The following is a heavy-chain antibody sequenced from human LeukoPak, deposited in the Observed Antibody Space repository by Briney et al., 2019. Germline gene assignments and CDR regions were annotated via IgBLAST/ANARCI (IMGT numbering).Heavy chain of an antibody. Sequence: GGSLRLSWAASGFTFSSYAMSWVRQAPGKGLEWVSAISGSGGRTYYEDSVKGRFTISRDNSKNTLYLQMNSLRAEDTAVYYCARGGGAFDIWGQGTMVTVSS. CDR1: GFTFSSYA. CDR3: ARGGGAFDI. V-gene: IGHV3-23*01. J-gene: IGHJ3*02. CDR2: ISGSGGRT. D-gene: IGHD3-10*01.